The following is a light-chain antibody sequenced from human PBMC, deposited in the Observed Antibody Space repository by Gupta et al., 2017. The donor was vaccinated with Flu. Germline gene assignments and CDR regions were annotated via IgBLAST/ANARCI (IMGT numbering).Light chain of an antibody. CDR1: QSISSW. CDR2: KAS. Sequence: DIQITQSPSTLSASVGDRVTITCRASQSISSWLSWYQQKPGKAPKLLIYKASTLESGVPSRFSGSGFGTEFTLTSSRLQPDDFATYYCQEYNSYWAFGQGTKVEIK. V-gene: IGKV1-5*03. CDR3: QEYNSYWA. J-gene: IGKJ1*01.